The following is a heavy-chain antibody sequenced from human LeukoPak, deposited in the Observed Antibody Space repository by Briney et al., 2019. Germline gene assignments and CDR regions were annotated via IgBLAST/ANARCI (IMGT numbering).Heavy chain of an antibody. V-gene: IGHV3-53*01. J-gene: IGHJ6*02. CDR3: ASVHCSSTSCYYYYGMDV. D-gene: IGHD2-2*01. CDR1: GFTFSSNY. CDR2: IYSGGST. Sequence: GGSLRLSCAASGFTFSSNYMSWVRQAPGKGLEWVSVIYSGGSTYYADSVKGRFTISRDNSKNTLYLQMTSLRAEDTAVYYCASVHCSSTSCYYYYGMDVWGQGTTVTVSS.